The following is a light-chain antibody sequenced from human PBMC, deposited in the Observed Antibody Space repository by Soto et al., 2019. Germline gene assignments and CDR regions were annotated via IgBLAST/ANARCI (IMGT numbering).Light chain of an antibody. CDR2: RNN. J-gene: IGLJ2*01. CDR1: SSNIGSNY. V-gene: IGLV1-47*01. CDR3: AAWDDSLRGVV. Sequence: QSVLTQPASASGTAGKRVTISCSGSSSNIGSNYVYWYQQLPGTAPKLLIYRNNQRPSGVPDRFSGSKSGTSASLAISGLRSEDEADYYCAAWDDSLRGVVFGGGTKVTV.